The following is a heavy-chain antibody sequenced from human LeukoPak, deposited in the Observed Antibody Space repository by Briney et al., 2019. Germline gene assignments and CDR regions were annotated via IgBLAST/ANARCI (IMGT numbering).Heavy chain of an antibody. J-gene: IGHJ4*02. D-gene: IGHD1-1*01. Sequence: GGSLTLSCAASGFTISSYWMNWVRQAPGKGLVWISRIYSDGSSKNYADPVKRRFTTSSDNAKNTLYLPMTGLRAEDTAVYYCARDWKLGCWGPGTLVTVSS. CDR3: ARDWKLGC. CDR2: IYSDGSSK. V-gene: IGHV3-74*01. CDR1: GFTISSYW.